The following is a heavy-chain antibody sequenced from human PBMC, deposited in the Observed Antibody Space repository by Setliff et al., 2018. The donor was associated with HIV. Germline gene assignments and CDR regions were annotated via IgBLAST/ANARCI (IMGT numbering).Heavy chain of an antibody. D-gene: IGHD6-13*01. J-gene: IGHJ4*02. CDR1: GFNFSSHT. Sequence: PGGSLRVSCAASGFNFSSHTMNWVRQAPGKGLEWVSSISASSDSTYYADSVQGRFSISRDNAKNSLYLQMNSLRAEDTAVYYCTTCTAWYPGIFDYWGQGTLVTVSS. V-gene: IGHV3-21*01. CDR3: TTCTAWYPGIFDY. CDR2: ISASSDST.